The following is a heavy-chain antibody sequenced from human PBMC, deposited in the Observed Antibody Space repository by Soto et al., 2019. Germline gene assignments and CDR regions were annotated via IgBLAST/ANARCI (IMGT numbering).Heavy chain of an antibody. D-gene: IGHD2-2*01. J-gene: IGHJ6*02. V-gene: IGHV4-31*03. CDR1: GGSISSGGYY. CDR2: IYYSGST. Sequence: PSETLSLTCPVSGGSISSGGYYWSWIRQHPGKGLEGIGYIYYSGSTYYNPSLKSRVTISVDTSKNQFSLKLSSVTAADTAVYYCASDRRLCSSTSCYYFYGMDVWGQGTTVTGSS. CDR3: ASDRRLCSSTSCYYFYGMDV.